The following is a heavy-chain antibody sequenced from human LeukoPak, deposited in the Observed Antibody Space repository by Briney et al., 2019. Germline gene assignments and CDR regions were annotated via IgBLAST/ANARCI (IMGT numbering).Heavy chain of an antibody. V-gene: IGHV4-4*07. CDR1: GGSISSYY. CDR2: IYTSGST. D-gene: IGHD3-22*01. CDR3: AGVGTTYYYDSSGYWVGAFDI. Sequence: SETLSLTCTVSGGSISSYYWSWIRQPAGKGLEWIGRIYTSGSTNYNPSLKSRVTMSVDTSKNQFSLKLSSVTAADTAVYYCAGVGTTYYYDSSGYWVGAFDIWGQGTMVTVSS. J-gene: IGHJ3*02.